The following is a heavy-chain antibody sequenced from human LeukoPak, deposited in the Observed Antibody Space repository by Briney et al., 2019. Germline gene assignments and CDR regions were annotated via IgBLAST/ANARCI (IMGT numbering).Heavy chain of an antibody. CDR1: GFTFSSYA. Sequence: GGSLRLSCAASGFTFSSYAMHWVRQAPGKGLEWVAVISYDGSNKYYADSVKGRFTISRDNSKNTLYLQMNSLRAEDTAVYYCAREYCTNGVCYTNYFDYWGQGTLVTVSS. CDR3: AREYCTNGVCYTNYFDY. J-gene: IGHJ4*02. D-gene: IGHD2-8*01. V-gene: IGHV3-30-3*01. CDR2: ISYDGSNK.